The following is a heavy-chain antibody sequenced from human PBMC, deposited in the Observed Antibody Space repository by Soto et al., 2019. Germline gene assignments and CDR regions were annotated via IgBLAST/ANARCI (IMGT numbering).Heavy chain of an antibody. CDR1: GFTFSSYG. Sequence: GGSLRLSCAASGFTFSSYGMHWVRQAPGKGLEWVAVIWYDGSNKYYADSVKGRFTISRDNSKSTLYLQMNSLRAEDTAVYYCARATRPYYYYYGMDVWGQGTTVTVSS. J-gene: IGHJ6*02. CDR2: IWYDGSNK. D-gene: IGHD6-6*01. CDR3: ARATRPYYYYYGMDV. V-gene: IGHV3-33*01.